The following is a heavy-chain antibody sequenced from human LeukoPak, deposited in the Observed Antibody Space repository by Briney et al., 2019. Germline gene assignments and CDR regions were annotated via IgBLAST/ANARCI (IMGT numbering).Heavy chain of an antibody. Sequence: GGSLRLSCAASGFTFHNYAMNWLRQTPDRGLEWLAAISVDGSATNYADSVKGRFTISRDNAKNSLYLQMNSLRAEDTAVYYCASSLVAGYYYYNYYYMDVWGKGTTVTVSS. CDR2: ISVDGSAT. CDR3: ASSLVAGYYYYNYYYMDV. D-gene: IGHD5-18*01. V-gene: IGHV3-30*04. CDR1: GFTFHNYA. J-gene: IGHJ6*03.